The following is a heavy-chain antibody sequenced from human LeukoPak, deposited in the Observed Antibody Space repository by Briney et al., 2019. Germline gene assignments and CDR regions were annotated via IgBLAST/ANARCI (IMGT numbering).Heavy chain of an antibody. V-gene: IGHV3-7*03. CDR3: ASSSGWRPHDAFDI. J-gene: IGHJ3*02. CDR1: GFTFSSYW. D-gene: IGHD6-19*01. Sequence: GGSLRLSCAASGFTFSSYWMSWVRQAPGKGLEWVANIKQDGSEKYYVDSVKGRFTISRDNAKNSLYLQMNSLRAEDTAVYYCASSSGWRPHDAFDIWGQGTMVTVSS. CDR2: IKQDGSEK.